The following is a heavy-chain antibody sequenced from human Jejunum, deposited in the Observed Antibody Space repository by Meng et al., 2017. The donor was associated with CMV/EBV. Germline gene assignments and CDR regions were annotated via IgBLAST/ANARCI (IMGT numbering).Heavy chain of an antibody. Sequence: AAPGFTVTTLWMTWVRQAPGKGLEWVANIKEDGSQTSYVDSVKGRFTISRDNARNSLCLQMNSLRVEDTAMYYCARYNSSASHDFWGQGTLVTVSS. CDR1: GFTVTTLW. CDR2: IKEDGSQT. J-gene: IGHJ4*02. D-gene: IGHD6-19*01. CDR3: ARYNSSASHDF. V-gene: IGHV3-7*01.